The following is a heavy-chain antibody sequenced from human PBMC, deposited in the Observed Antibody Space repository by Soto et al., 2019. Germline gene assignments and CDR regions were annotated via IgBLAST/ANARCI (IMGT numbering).Heavy chain of an antibody. J-gene: IGHJ6*02. D-gene: IGHD2-2*01. CDR2: IIPILGIA. CDR1: GGTFSSYT. V-gene: IGHV1-69*08. CDR3: ARERGVPAAMEADYYYGMDV. Sequence: QVQLVQSGAEVKKPGSSVKVSCKASGGTFSSYTISWVRQAPGQGLEWMGRIIPILGIANYAQKFQGRVTITADKSTNTAYMELRSLRSEDTAVYYCARERGVPAAMEADYYYGMDVWGQGTTVTVSS.